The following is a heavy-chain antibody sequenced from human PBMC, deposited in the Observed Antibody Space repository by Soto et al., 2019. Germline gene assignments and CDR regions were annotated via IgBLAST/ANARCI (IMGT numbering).Heavy chain of an antibody. J-gene: IGHJ3*01. Sequence: QVQLVQSGAEVKKPGASVKVSCKASGYTFTGYYMHWVRQAPGQGLEWMGWINPNSGGTNYAQKFQGRVTMTRDTSINQAVLELNRLRSDVKAVYFCARSGYEVDAFYFRGQGTMVTVSS. D-gene: IGHD5-12*01. V-gene: IGHV1-2*02. CDR2: INPNSGGT. CDR3: ARSGYEVDAFYF. CDR1: GYTFTGYY.